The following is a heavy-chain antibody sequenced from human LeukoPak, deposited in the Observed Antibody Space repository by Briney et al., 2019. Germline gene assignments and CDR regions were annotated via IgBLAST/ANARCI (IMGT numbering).Heavy chain of an antibody. CDR2: INQSGSN. D-gene: IGHD6-13*01. Sequence: SETLSLTCAVYGGSFSGYYWSWIRQPPGKGLDWIGEINQSGSNNYNPSLKRRVTISVDTSKNQFSLKLSSVTAADTAVYYCARRPPVWSSRLAGFDPWGQGTLVTVSS. J-gene: IGHJ5*02. CDR3: ARRPPVWSSRLAGFDP. V-gene: IGHV4-34*01. CDR1: GGSFSGYY.